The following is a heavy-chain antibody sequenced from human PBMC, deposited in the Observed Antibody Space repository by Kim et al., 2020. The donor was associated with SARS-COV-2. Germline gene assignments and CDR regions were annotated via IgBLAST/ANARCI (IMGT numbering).Heavy chain of an antibody. CDR2: IYYSGST. Sequence: SETLSLTCTVSGGSISSSSYYWGWIRQPPGKGLEWIGSIYYSGSTYYNPSLKSRVTISVDTSKNQFSLKLSSVTAADTAVYYCARLPGGWGNWFDPWGQGTLVTVSS. V-gene: IGHV4-39*01. CDR3: ARLPGGWGNWFDP. J-gene: IGHJ5*02. D-gene: IGHD7-27*01. CDR1: GGSISSSSYY.